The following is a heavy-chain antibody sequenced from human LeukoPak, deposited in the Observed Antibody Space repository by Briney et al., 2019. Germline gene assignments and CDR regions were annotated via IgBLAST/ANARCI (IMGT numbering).Heavy chain of an antibody. Sequence: ASVKVSCKASGYTFTSYGISWVRQAPGQGLEWMGWISAYNGNTNYAQKLQGRVTMTTDTSTSTAYTELRGLRSDDTAVYYCARDLGVLRPLSYDFWSGYYTRKYDPTGNDYWGQGTLVTVSS. CDR1: GYTFTSYG. CDR3: ARDLGVLRPLSYDFWSGYYTRKYDPTGNDY. J-gene: IGHJ4*02. V-gene: IGHV1-18*01. CDR2: ISAYNGNT. D-gene: IGHD3-3*01.